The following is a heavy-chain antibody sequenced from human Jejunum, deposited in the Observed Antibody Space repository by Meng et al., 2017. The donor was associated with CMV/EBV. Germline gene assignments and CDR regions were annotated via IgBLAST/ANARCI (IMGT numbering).Heavy chain of an antibody. D-gene: IGHD4-17*01. V-gene: IGHV3-23*03. CDR3: AKDSYGDYVTNYFDY. CDR1: FPVSSFA. J-gene: IGHJ4*02. Sequence: FPVSSFAMTWVRQAPGKGLEWVAVIYSGGTTTHYADSVKGRFTISRDNSKNTLYLQMNSLRAEDTAVYYCAKDSYGDYVTNYFDYWGQGTRVTVSS. CDR2: IYSGGTTT.